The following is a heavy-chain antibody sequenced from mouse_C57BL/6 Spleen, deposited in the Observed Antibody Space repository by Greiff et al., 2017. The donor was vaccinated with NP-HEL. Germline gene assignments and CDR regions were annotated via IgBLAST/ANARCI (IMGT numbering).Heavy chain of an antibody. V-gene: IGHV1-64*01. CDR3: ARLDYYGAY. D-gene: IGHD2-1*01. Sequence: QVQLQQPGAELVKPGASVKLSCKASGYTFTSYWMHWVKQRPGQGLEWIGMIHPNSGSTNYNEKFKSKATLTVDKSSSTAYMQLSSLTSEDSAVYYCARLDYYGAYWGQGTLVTVSA. CDR1: GYTFTSYW. CDR2: IHPNSGST. J-gene: IGHJ3*01.